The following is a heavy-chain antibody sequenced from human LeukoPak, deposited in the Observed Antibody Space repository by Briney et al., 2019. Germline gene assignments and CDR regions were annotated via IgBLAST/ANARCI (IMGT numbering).Heavy chain of an antibody. J-gene: IGHJ6*03. CDR3: ARTVAAAGTFGAYYYYYMDV. V-gene: IGHV4-38-2*01. Sequence: SETLSLTCAVSGYSISSGYFWGWIRQPPGKGLEWIGSIYHSGSTYYNPSLKSRVTISVDTSKNQFSLKLSSVTAADTAVYYCARTVAAAGTFGAYYYYYMDVWGKGTTVTLSS. CDR2: IYHSGST. D-gene: IGHD6-13*01. CDR1: GYSISSGYF.